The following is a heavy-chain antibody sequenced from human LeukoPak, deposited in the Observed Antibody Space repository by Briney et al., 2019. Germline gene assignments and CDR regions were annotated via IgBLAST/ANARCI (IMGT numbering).Heavy chain of an antibody. CDR1: GGSISGYY. Sequence: SETLSLTCTASGGSISGYYWSWIRQPPGKGLELIGYIYSTGITDYNPSLTSRVTISVDTSKNQFSLKLSSVTAADTAVYYCARFIGSSGYYDYWGHGTLVTVPS. D-gene: IGHD3-22*01. CDR2: IYSTGIT. V-gene: IGHV4-59*01. J-gene: IGHJ4*01. CDR3: ARFIGSSGYYDY.